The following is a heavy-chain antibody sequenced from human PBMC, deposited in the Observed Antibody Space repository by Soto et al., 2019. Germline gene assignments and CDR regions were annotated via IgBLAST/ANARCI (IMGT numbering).Heavy chain of an antibody. CDR3: ARESTIVGATRALGY. Sequence: SETLSLTCTVSGGSISGYYWSWIRQPPGKGLEWIAYIFYNGNTNYNPSLKSRLTISVDTSKNQFSLKLSSVTAADTAVYYCARESTIVGATRALGYWGQGTLVTVSS. V-gene: IGHV4-59*01. J-gene: IGHJ4*02. CDR1: GGSISGYY. CDR2: IFYNGNT. D-gene: IGHD1-26*01.